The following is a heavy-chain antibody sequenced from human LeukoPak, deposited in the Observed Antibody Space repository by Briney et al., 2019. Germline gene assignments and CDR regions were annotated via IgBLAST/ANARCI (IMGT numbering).Heavy chain of an antibody. CDR3: ASGPIAREDTWFDP. J-gene: IGHJ5*02. CDR1: GFTFSSYG. Sequence: PGGSLRLSCAASGFTFSSYGMHWVRQAPGKGLEWVAFIRYDGSNKYYADSVKGRFTISRDNAKNSLYLQMNSLRAEDTAVYYCASGPIAREDTWFDPWGQGTLVTVSS. V-gene: IGHV3-30*02. CDR2: IRYDGSNK. D-gene: IGHD2-15*01.